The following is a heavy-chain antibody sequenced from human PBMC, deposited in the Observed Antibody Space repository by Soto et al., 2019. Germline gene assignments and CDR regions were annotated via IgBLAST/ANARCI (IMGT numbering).Heavy chain of an antibody. V-gene: IGHV1-18*01. J-gene: IGHJ6*02. D-gene: IGHD2-2*01. CDR1: GHTFTSYG. CDR3: ARDSCSSTSCAHVHYGMDV. CDR2: ISAYNGNT. Sequence: QVQLVQSGAEVKKPGASVKVSCKASGHTFTSYGISWVRQAPGQGLEWMGWISAYNGNTNYAQKLQGRVTMTTDTSTSTAYMELRSLRSDDTAVYYCARDSCSSTSCAHVHYGMDVWGQGTTVTVSS.